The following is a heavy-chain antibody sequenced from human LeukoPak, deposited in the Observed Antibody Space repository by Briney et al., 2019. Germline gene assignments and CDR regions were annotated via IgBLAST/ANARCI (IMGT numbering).Heavy chain of an antibody. J-gene: IGHJ6*02. CDR1: GGSISSYY. Sequence: SETLSLTCTVSGGSISSYYWSWIRQPPGKGLEWIGYIYYSGSTNYNPSLKSRVTISVDTSKNQFSLKLSSVTAADTAVYYCARFYYYDSSGYSSLRNYYYYYGMDVWGQGTTVTVSS. CDR2: IYYSGST. CDR3: ARFYYYDSSGYSSLRNYYYYYGMDV. V-gene: IGHV4-59*08. D-gene: IGHD3-22*01.